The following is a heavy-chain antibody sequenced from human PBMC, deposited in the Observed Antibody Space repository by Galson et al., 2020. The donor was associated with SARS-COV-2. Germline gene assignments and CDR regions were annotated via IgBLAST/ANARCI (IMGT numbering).Heavy chain of an antibody. V-gene: IGHV3-30*04. J-gene: IGHJ6*02. D-gene: IGHD2-2*01. CDR1: GFTFSSYA. Sequence: GESLKISCAASGFTFSSYAMHWVRQAPGKGLEWVAVISYDGSNKYYADSVKGRFTISRDNSKNTLYLQMNSLRAEDTAVYYCARVKYCSSTSCYYYYYGMDVWGQGTTVTVSS. CDR2: ISYDGSNK. CDR3: ARVKYCSSTSCYYYYYGMDV.